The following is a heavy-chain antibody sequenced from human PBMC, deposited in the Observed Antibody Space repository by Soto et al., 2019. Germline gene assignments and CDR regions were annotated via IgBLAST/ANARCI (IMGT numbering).Heavy chain of an antibody. D-gene: IGHD6-13*01. V-gene: IGHV3-30-3*01. Sequence: GGSLRLSCAASGFTFGSYAMHWVRQAPGKGLEWVAVISYDGSNKYYADSVKGRFTISRDNSKNTLYLQMNSLRAEDTAVYYCARETSSSCYYYYYGRDVWGQGTTVTVSS. CDR2: ISYDGSNK. J-gene: IGHJ6*02. CDR3: ARETSSSCYYYYYGRDV. CDR1: GFTFGSYA.